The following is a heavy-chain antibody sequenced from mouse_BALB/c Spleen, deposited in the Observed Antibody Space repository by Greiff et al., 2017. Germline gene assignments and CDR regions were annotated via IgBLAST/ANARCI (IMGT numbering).Heavy chain of an antibody. J-gene: IGHJ1*01. Sequence: VQLQESGPGLVAPSQSLSITCTVSGFSLSRYSVHWVRQPPGKGLEWLGVIWSGGSTDYNAAFISRLSISKDNSKSQVFFKMNSLQANDTAIYYCARKGGSADFDVWGAGTTVTVSS. CDR2: IWSGGST. D-gene: IGHD6-1*01. CDR3: ARKGGSADFDV. V-gene: IGHV2-6-4*01. CDR1: GFSLSRYS.